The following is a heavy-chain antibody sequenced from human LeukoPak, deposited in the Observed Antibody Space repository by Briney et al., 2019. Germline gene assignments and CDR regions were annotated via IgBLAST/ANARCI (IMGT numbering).Heavy chain of an antibody. CDR3: ARAVCSGGSCYSSWFDP. V-gene: IGHV1-69*13. J-gene: IGHJ5*02. CDR2: IIPIFGTA. Sequence: SVKVSCKASGGTFSSYAISWVRQAPGQGLEWMGGIIPIFGTANYAQKFQGRVTITADESTSTAYMELSSLRSEDTAVYYCARAVCSGGSCYSSWFDPWGQGTLVTVSS. D-gene: IGHD2-15*01. CDR1: GGTFSSYA.